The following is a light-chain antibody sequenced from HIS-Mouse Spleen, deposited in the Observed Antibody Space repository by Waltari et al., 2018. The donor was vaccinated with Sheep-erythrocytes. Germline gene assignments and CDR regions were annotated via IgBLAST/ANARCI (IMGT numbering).Light chain of an antibody. V-gene: IGLV2-23*01. CDR3: CSYAGSSTPWV. CDR1: RSDVRSYNL. J-gene: IGLJ3*02. Sequence: QSALTQPASVSGSPGQSITIPCPGTRSDVRSYNLVSWYQQHPGKAPKLMIYEGSKRPSGVSNRFSGSKSGNTASLTISGLQAEDEADYYCCSYAGSSTPWVFGGGTKLTVL. CDR2: EGS.